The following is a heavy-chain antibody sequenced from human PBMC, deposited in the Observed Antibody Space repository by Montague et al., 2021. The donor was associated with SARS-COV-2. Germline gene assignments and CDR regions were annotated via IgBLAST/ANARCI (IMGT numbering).Heavy chain of an antibody. CDR1: GGSFSSSSYY. D-gene: IGHD6-13*01. CDR2: IYYSGST. CDR3: ARLLSWIAAAGTIHYFDY. J-gene: IGHJ4*02. V-gene: IGHV4-39*01. Sequence: SETLSLTCAVYGGSFSSSSYYWGWIRQPPGKGLEWIGSIYYSGSTYYNPSLKSRVTISVDTSKNQFSLKLSSVTAADTAVYYCARLLSWIAAAGTIHYFDYWGQGTLVTVSS.